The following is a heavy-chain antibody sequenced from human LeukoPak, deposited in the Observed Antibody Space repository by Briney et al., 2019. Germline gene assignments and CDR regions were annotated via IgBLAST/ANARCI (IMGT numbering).Heavy chain of an antibody. CDR3: PRHGTGPQNSGSYDGGVGWFDP. CDR2: IYYSGST. Sequence: SETLSLTCTVSGVSISSYYWRWIRQPPGKALEWIGYIYYSGSTNYTPSLRSRVTVSVDTSKNQFSLKLSCVTAADTAVYYCPRHGTGPQNSGSYDGGVGWFDPWGQGTPVTVSS. V-gene: IGHV4-59*08. D-gene: IGHD1-26*01. J-gene: IGHJ5*02. CDR1: GVSISSYY.